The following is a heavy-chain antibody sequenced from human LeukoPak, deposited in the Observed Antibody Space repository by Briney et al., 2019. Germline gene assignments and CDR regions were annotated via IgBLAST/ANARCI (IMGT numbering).Heavy chain of an antibody. CDR3: AKTYYYDSSGYYFDY. J-gene: IGHJ4*02. CDR2: IYYSGST. Sequence: SETLSLTCSVSGYAITSGYYWGWIRQPPGKGLEWIGSIYYSGSTYYNPSLKSRVTISVDTSKNQFSLKLSSVTAADTAVYYCAKTYYYDSSGYYFDYWGQGTLVTVSS. CDR1: GYAITSGYY. D-gene: IGHD3-22*01. V-gene: IGHV4-38-2*02.